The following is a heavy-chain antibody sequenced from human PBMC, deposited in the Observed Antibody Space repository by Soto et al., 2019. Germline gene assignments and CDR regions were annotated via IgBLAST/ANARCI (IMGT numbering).Heavy chain of an antibody. Sequence: QVQLVQSGAEVKKPGSSGKVSCKASGGTFSSYAISWVRQAPGQGLEWMGGIIPIFVTATYAQKFQGRVTITADETTSTAYMELSSLRSEDTAVYYCACSAMDHYYYGMDVWGQGTTVTVSS. CDR3: ACSAMDHYYYGMDV. CDR2: IIPIFVTA. CDR1: GGTFSSYA. V-gene: IGHV1-69*12. D-gene: IGHD3-10*02. J-gene: IGHJ6*02.